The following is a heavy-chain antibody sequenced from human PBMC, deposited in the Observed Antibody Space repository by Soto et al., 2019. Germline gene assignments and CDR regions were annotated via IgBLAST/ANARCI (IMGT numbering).Heavy chain of an antibody. Sequence: GESLKISCAASGFTFSSYWMSWVRQAPGKGLEWVANIKQDGSEKYYVDSVKGRFTISRDNAKNSLYLQMNSLRAEDTAVYYCARDVIVGATDYWGQGTLVTVSS. CDR2: IKQDGSEK. CDR3: ARDVIVGATDY. CDR1: GFTFSSYW. D-gene: IGHD1-26*01. V-gene: IGHV3-7*01. J-gene: IGHJ4*02.